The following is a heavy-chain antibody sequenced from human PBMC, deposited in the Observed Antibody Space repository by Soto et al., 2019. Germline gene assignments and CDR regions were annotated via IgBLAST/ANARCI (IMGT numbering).Heavy chain of an antibody. Sequence: GGSLRLSFAASGFTFSSYAMSWVRQAPGKGLECVSAISGSGGSTYYADSVKGRFTISRDNSKNTLYLQMNSRRAEDTAVYYCHITMIVVVITTFDYWGQGTLVTVSS. V-gene: IGHV3-23*01. CDR1: GFTFSSYA. D-gene: IGHD3-22*01. CDR2: ISGSGGST. J-gene: IGHJ4*02. CDR3: HITMIVVVITTFDY.